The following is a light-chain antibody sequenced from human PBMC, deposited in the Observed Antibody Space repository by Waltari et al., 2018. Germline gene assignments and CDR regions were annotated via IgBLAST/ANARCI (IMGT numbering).Light chain of an antibody. CDR1: DFNIGTSS. J-gene: IGLJ3*02. Sequence: QSVLTQPPSASATPGQRVTISCSGSDFNIGTSSVNWYQQVPGAAPKLVIFRNYQRPSGIPDRFSGVKSGTSASVVISGVQSEDAATYHCATWDDSLNGVVFGGGTTLTVL. CDR3: ATWDDSLNGVV. CDR2: RNY. V-gene: IGLV1-44*01.